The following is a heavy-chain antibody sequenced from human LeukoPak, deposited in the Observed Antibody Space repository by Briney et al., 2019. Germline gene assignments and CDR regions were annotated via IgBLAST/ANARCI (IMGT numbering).Heavy chain of an antibody. V-gene: IGHV3-7*01. CDR3: ARDSGLAAAGYYYYMDV. CDR2: IKQDGSEK. CDR1: GFTFSSYW. Sequence: PGGSLRLSCAASGFTFSSYWMSWVRQAPGKGLEWVANIKQDGSEKYYVDSVKGRFTISRDNAKNSLYLQMNSLRAEDTAVYYCARDSGLAAAGYYYYMDVWGKGTTVTVSS. J-gene: IGHJ6*03. D-gene: IGHD6-13*01.